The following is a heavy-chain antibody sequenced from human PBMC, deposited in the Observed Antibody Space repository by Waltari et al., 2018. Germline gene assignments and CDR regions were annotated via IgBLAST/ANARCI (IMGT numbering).Heavy chain of an antibody. Sequence: QVQLVESGGGVVQPGRSLRLSCAASGFTFSSYAMHWVRQAPGKGLEWVAVISYDGSNKYYADSVKGRFTISRDNSKNTLYLQMNSLRAEDTAVYYCARDPGGGYCSSTSCYDWYFDLWGRGTLVTVSS. D-gene: IGHD2-2*01. CDR1: GFTFSSYA. V-gene: IGHV3-30*01. J-gene: IGHJ2*01. CDR3: ARDPGGGYCSSTSCYDWYFDL. CDR2: ISYDGSNK.